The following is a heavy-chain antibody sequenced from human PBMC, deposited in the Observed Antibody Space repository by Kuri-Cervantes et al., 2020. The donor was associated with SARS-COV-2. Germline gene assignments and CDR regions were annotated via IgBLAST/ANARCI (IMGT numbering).Heavy chain of an antibody. J-gene: IGHJ5*02. CDR1: GLSFSNYA. CDR3: AKGGSILATINRWASS. Sequence: GESPKISCAASGLSFSNYAMSWVRQAPGKGLEWVSSISGSGDDTHYADSVKGRFTISRDNSKNTLYLQMNSLRAEDTAVYYCAKGGSILATINRWASSWGQGTLVTVSS. CDR2: ISGSGDDT. V-gene: IGHV3-23*01. D-gene: IGHD5-12*01.